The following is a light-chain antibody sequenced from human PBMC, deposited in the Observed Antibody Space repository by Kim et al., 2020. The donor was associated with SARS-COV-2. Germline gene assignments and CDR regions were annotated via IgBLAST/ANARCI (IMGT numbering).Light chain of an antibody. V-gene: IGLV3-19*01. Sequence: ALGQTVSITCRGASLSSYYASWYQQKPGQAPVLVMYGKDNRPSGIPDRFSASDSGTTASLTIIGAQAEDEADYYCSSRDSSGNHVIFGGGTQLTVL. CDR2: GKD. CDR3: SSRDSSGNHVI. CDR1: SLSSYY. J-gene: IGLJ2*01.